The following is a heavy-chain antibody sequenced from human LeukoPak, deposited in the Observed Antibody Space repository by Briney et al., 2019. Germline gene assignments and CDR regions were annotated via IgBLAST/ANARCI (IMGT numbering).Heavy chain of an antibody. Sequence: SGTLSLTCDVSGGSITQTNYWTWVRQPPGKGLEWIGEVNLQGSTNYNPSLMRRVAISVDTSANHVSLQLPSVTAADTAVYYCARGRRDGYNFDLWGQGTLVTVSS. D-gene: IGHD5-24*01. CDR1: GGSITQTNY. V-gene: IGHV4-4*02. CDR3: ARGRRDGYNFDL. J-gene: IGHJ4*02. CDR2: VNLQGST.